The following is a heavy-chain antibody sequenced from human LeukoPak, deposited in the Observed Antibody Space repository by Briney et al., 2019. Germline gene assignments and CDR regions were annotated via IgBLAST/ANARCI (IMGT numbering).Heavy chain of an antibody. Sequence: GGTLRLSCAASGFTFSNYGMSWVRQAPGKGLEWVSGISGSGGSTYYADSVKGRFTISRDNSKNTLYLQMNSLRAEDTAVYYCAKRHVDTAMVPNFDYWGQGTLVTVSS. D-gene: IGHD5-18*01. V-gene: IGHV3-23*01. CDR2: ISGSGGST. CDR3: AKRHVDTAMVPNFDY. J-gene: IGHJ4*02. CDR1: GFTFSNYG.